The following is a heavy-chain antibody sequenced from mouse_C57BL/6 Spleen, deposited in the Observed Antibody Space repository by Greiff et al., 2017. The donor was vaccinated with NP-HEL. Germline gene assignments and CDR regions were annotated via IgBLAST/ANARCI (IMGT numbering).Heavy chain of an antibody. J-gene: IGHJ4*01. D-gene: IGHD2-4*01. V-gene: IGHV1-81*01. CDR1: GYTFTSYG. CDR2: IYPRSGNT. CDR3: ARSGNYDYDGYAMDY. Sequence: QVQLQQSGAELARPGASVKLSCKASGYTFTSYGISWVKQRTGQGLEWIGEIYPRSGNTYYNEKFKGKATLTADKSSSTAYMELRSLTSEDSAVYFCARSGNYDYDGYAMDYWGQGTSVTVSS.